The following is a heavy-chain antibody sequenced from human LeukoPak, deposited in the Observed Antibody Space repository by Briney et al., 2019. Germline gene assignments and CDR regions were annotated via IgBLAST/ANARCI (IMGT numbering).Heavy chain of an antibody. Sequence: ASVKVSCKVSGYTLTELSMHWVRQAPGKGLEWMGGFDPEAGETIYAQKFQGRVTMTEDSSTDTAYMELSSLRSEGAAVYYCLLAVSGTEAYFGYWGQGTLVTVSS. CDR1: GYTLTELS. CDR3: LLAVSGTEAYFGY. D-gene: IGHD6-19*01. V-gene: IGHV1-24*01. CDR2: FDPEAGET. J-gene: IGHJ4*02.